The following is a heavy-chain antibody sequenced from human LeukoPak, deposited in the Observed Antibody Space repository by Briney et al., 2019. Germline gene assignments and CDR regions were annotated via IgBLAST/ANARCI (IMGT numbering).Heavy chain of an antibody. J-gene: IGHJ2*01. CDR1: GYTFTSYD. V-gene: IGHV1-8*01. D-gene: IGHD2-15*01. Sequence: GASVKVSCKASGYTFTSYDINWVRQATGQGLEWMGWMNPNSGDTGYAQKFQGRVTMTRNTSISTAYMELSSLRSEDTAVYYCATRKYCSGGSCPPDNWYFDLWGRGTLVTVSS. CDR3: ATRKYCSGGSCPPDNWYFDL. CDR2: MNPNSGDT.